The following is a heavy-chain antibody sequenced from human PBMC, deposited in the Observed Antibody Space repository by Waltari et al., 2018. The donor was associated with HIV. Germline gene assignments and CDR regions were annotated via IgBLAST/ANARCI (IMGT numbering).Heavy chain of an antibody. CDR3: VTGGRLGAEGVSHDY. J-gene: IGHJ4*02. D-gene: IGHD3-9*01. Sequence: QVQLVQSGAEVKKPGASIKISCKGSEYTFSNFDVNGVRQATGQGLEWMGGTNHNSGNAGESPQFQGRVTMTSDTSIKTGYMELSGLRSEDTAVYYCVTGGRLGAEGVSHDYWGQGTLVTVSS. CDR1: EYTFSNFD. V-gene: IGHV1-8*01. CDR2: TNHNSGNA.